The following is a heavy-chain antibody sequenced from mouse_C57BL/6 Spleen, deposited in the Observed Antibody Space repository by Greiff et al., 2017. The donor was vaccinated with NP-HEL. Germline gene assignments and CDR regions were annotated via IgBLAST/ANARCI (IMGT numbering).Heavy chain of an antibody. V-gene: IGHV1-52*01. CDR3: ARNPLYYSNYEESYYAMDY. CDR1: GYTFTSYW. Sequence: VQLQQPGAELVRPGSSVKLSCKASGYTFTSYWMHWVKQRPIQGLEWIGNIDPSDSETHYNQKFKDKATLTVDKSSSTAYMQLSSLTSEDSAVYYCARNPLYYSNYEESYYAMDYWGQGTSVTVSS. D-gene: IGHD2-5*01. CDR2: IDPSDSET. J-gene: IGHJ4*01.